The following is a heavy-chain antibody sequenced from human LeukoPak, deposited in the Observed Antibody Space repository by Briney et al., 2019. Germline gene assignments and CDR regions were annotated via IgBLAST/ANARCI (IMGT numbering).Heavy chain of an antibody. CDR2: ISGSGGST. CDR3: AKAIVVVPAATLNAFDI. CDR1: GFTFSSYA. J-gene: IGHJ3*02. Sequence: GGSLRLSCAASGFTFSSYAMSWVRQAPGKGLEWVSAISGSGGSTYYADSVKGRFTISRDNSKNTLYLQVNSLRAEDTAVYYCAKAIVVVPAATLNAFDIWGQGTMVTVSS. V-gene: IGHV3-23*01. D-gene: IGHD2-2*01.